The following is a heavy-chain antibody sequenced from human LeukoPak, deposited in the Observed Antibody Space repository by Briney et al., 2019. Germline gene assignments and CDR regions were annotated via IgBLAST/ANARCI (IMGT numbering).Heavy chain of an antibody. D-gene: IGHD4-17*01. J-gene: IGHJ1*01. V-gene: IGHV4-34*01. CDR3: AREWSYGDYQYFQH. Sequence: SETLSLTCAVYGGSFSGYYWSWIRQPPGKGLEWIGEINHSGSTNYNPSLKSRVTISVDTSKNQFSLKLSSVTAADTAVYYCAREWSYGDYQYFQHWGQGTLVTVSS. CDR1: GGSFSGYY. CDR2: INHSGST.